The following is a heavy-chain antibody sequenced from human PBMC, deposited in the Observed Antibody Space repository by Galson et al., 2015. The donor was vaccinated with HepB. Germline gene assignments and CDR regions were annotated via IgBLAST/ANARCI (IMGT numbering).Heavy chain of an antibody. CDR3: AKGYSDIGGLVVIITTFFDY. V-gene: IGHV3-23*01. CDR2: ITGNGGST. J-gene: IGHJ4*01. CDR1: GFIFSNYA. Sequence: SLRLSCATSGFIFSNYAMTWVRQAPGKGLEWVSAITGNGGSTYHADSVKGRFTISRDFSKNTLYLQMNNLRAEDTAVYYCAKGYSDIGGLVVIITTFFDYWGHGTLVTVSS. D-gene: IGHD3-22*01.